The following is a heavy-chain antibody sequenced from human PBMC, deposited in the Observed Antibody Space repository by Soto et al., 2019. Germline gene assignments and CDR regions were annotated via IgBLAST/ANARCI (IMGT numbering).Heavy chain of an antibody. J-gene: IGHJ4*02. Sequence: SETLSLTCTVSGGSISSGGYYWSWIRQHPGKGLEWIGYIYYSGSTYYNPSLKSRVTISVDTSKNQFSLKLSSVTAADTAVYYCARALNLPAATPFDYWGQGTLVTVSS. CDR1: GGSISSGGYY. D-gene: IGHD2-15*01. CDR2: IYYSGST. CDR3: ARALNLPAATPFDY. V-gene: IGHV4-31*03.